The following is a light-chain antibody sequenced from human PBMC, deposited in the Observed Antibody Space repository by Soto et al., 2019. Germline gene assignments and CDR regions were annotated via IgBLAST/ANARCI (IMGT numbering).Light chain of an antibody. V-gene: IGLV1-40*01. CDR1: SSNIGAGYD. CDR2: DNN. CDR3: QSYDSSLSGSYV. J-gene: IGLJ1*01. Sequence: QSVRTQPPSLSGAPGQRVIISCTGSSSNIGAGYDVHWYQQLPGTAPRLLIYDNNNRPSGVPARFSVSKSDTSASLAITGLQPEDEADYYCQSYDSSLSGSYVFGTGTKVTVL.